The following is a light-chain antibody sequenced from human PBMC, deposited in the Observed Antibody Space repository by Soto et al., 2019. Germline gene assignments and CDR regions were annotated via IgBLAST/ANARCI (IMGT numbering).Light chain of an antibody. V-gene: IGKV3-20*01. Sequence: EIGLTQSPGTLSLSPGERATLSCRASQSVSSRFLAWYQQKPGQAPRVLIYVASSRATGIPDRFSGSGSGTDFTLIIGTLEPEDFAMYYCQQYDSTRTFGQGTKVEMK. CDR1: QSVSSRF. CDR3: QQYDSTRT. CDR2: VAS. J-gene: IGKJ1*01.